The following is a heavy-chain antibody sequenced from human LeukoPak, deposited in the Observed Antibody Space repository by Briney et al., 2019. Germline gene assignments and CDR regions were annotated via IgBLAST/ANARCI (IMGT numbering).Heavy chain of an antibody. CDR3: ARYLGCYYYGMDV. D-gene: IGHD2-8*01. V-gene: IGHV3-7*03. CDR1: GFTFSSYW. J-gene: IGHJ6*04. Sequence: PGGSLRLSCAASGFTFSSYWMSWVRQAPGKGLEWVANIKQDGSEKYYVDSVKGRFTISRDNATNSLYLQMNSLRAEDTAVYYCARYLGCYYYGMDVWGKGTTVTVSS. CDR2: IKQDGSEK.